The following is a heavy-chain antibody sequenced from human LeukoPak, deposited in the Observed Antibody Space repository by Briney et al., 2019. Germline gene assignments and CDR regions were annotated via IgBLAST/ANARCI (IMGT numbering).Heavy chain of an antibody. Sequence: GGSLRLSCPASGFTFSTYSMNWVRQAPGKGLEWVSYISSSGSTIYYADSVKGRFTISRDNAKNSLYLQMNSLRAEDTAVYYCAELGITMIGGVWGKGTTVTISS. D-gene: IGHD3-10*02. V-gene: IGHV3-48*04. CDR1: GFTFSTYS. CDR3: AELGITMIGGV. CDR2: ISSSGSTI. J-gene: IGHJ6*04.